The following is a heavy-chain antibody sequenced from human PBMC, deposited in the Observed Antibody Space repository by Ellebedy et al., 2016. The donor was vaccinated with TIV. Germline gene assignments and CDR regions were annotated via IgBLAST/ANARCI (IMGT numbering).Heavy chain of an antibody. CDR1: GFTFSSYA. CDR3: ARDSPARTVVVTAALDY. CDR2: ISGSGGST. D-gene: IGHD2-21*02. Sequence: GESLKISCAASGFTFSSYAMSWVRQAPGKGLEWVSAISGSGGSTYYADSVKGRFTISRDNAKNSLYLQMNSLRAEDTAVYYCARDSPARTVVVTAALDYWGQGTLVTVSS. V-gene: IGHV3-23*01. J-gene: IGHJ4*02.